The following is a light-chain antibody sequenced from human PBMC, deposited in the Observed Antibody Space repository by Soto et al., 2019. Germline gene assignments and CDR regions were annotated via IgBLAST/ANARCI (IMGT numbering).Light chain of an antibody. Sequence: EIVLTQSPATLSLSPGERATLSCRASQSVSSSYLAWYQQKRGQAPRLLIYGASTRATGIPARFSGSGSGTEFTLTISSLQSEDLAVYYCQQYNNWPLTFGGGTKVDIK. J-gene: IGKJ4*01. CDR1: QSVSSSY. V-gene: IGKV3-15*01. CDR2: GAS. CDR3: QQYNNWPLT.